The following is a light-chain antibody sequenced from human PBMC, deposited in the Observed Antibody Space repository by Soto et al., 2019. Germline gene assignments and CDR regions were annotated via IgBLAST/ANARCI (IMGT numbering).Light chain of an antibody. Sequence: IVLTQAPGTLSLSPGERATLSCRASQSVSRYLTWYQQKPGQGPRVLIYGASSRATGIPDRFSGSGSGTDFTLTISSVQPEDFATYYCQQTHSAPRTFGQGTRLDIK. CDR3: QQTHSAPRT. V-gene: IGKV3-20*01. CDR2: GAS. CDR1: QSVSRY. J-gene: IGKJ1*01.